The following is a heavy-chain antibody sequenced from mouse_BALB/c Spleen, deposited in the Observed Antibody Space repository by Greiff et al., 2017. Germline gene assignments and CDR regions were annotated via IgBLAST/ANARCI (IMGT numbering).Heavy chain of an antibody. Sequence: EVKLVESGGGLVKPGGSLKLSCAASGFTFSSYAMSWVRQTPEKRLEWVASISSGGSTYYPDSVKGRFTISRDNARNILYLQMSSLRSEDTAMYYCASPLYDGYYEGNAMDYWGQGTSVTVSS. CDR1: GFTFSSYA. D-gene: IGHD2-3*01. J-gene: IGHJ4*01. CDR2: ISSGGST. V-gene: IGHV5-6-5*01. CDR3: ASPLYDGYYEGNAMDY.